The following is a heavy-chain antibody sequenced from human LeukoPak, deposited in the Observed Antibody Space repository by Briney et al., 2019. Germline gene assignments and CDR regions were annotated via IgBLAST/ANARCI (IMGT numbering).Heavy chain of an antibody. J-gene: IGHJ4*02. D-gene: IGHD3-10*01. CDR1: GFTFTNYA. Sequence: GGSLRLSCAASGFTFTNYAMSWVRQAPGKGLERVSGIIDVEKIPFYTDSVKGRFTTPRDNSKKTLYLQMNNLRAEDTAVYFCARHDSYIPYWGQGIPVTVSS. CDR2: IIDVEKIP. V-gene: IGHV3-23*03. CDR3: ARHDSYIPY.